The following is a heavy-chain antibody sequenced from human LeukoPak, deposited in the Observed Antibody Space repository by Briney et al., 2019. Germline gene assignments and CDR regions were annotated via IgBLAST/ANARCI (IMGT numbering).Heavy chain of an antibody. D-gene: IGHD1-26*01. J-gene: IGHJ4*02. CDR3: ARLYRRGSYLDY. Sequence: SETLSLTCTVSGGSISSGSYYWGWIRQPPGKGLEWIGSIYHSGSTYYNPSLKSRVTISVDTSKNQFSLKLSSVTAADTAVYYCARLYRRGSYLDYWGQGTLVTVSS. CDR1: GGSISSGSYY. V-gene: IGHV4-39*07. CDR2: IYHSGST.